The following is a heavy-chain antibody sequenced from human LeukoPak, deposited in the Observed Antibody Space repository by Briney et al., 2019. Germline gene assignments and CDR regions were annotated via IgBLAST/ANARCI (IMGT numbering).Heavy chain of an antibody. CDR1: GYTFTGYY. D-gene: IGHD5-12*01. Sequence: GASVKVSCKASGYTFTGYYMHWVRQAPGQGLEWMGWINPNSGGTNYAQKFQGRVTMTRDTSISTAYMELSRLRSDDTAVYYCAHHSRGRGRGYYYFDYWGQGTLVTVSP. J-gene: IGHJ4*02. CDR2: INPNSGGT. CDR3: AHHSRGRGRGYYYFDY. V-gene: IGHV1-2*02.